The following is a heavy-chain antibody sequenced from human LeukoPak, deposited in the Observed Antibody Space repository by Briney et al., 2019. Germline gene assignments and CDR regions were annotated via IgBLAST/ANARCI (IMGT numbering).Heavy chain of an antibody. CDR3: AKAHGGSYHSGID. Sequence: SGGSLRLSCAASGFTFTSYAMNWVRQAPGKGLEWVSGISGSGGSTYYADSVKGRFNISRDNSKNTLYLQLDSLRVEDAAEYYCAKAHGGSYHSGIDWGQGTLVIVSS. CDR2: ISGSGGST. J-gene: IGHJ4*02. V-gene: IGHV3-23*01. CDR1: GFTFTSYA. D-gene: IGHD2-8*01.